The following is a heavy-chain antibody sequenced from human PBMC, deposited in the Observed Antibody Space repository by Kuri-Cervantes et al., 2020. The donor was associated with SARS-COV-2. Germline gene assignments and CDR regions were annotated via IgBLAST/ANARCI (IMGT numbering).Heavy chain of an antibody. CDR1: GFSLSASA. CDR2: IRSKADNYAT. CDR3: TRENDYYDSSDHRD. J-gene: IGHJ4*02. D-gene: IGHD3-22*01. Sequence: GESLKISCAASGFSLSASAVHWVRQASGKGLDYVGRIRSKADNYATAYAAWVKGRFTVSRDDSRNTAYLEMNSLRPEDTAVYYCTRENDYYDSSDHRDWGQGTLVTVSS. V-gene: IGHV3-73*01.